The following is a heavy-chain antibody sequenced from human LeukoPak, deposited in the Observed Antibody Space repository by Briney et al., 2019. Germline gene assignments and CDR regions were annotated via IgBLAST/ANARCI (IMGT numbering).Heavy chain of an antibody. Sequence: SETLSLTCTVSGGSISSGSYYWSWIRQPAGKGLEWIGRIYTSGSTNYNPSLKSRVTISLDTSKNQFSLKLTSVTAADTAVYYCARDRAGDKAFDIWGQGTMVTVSS. CDR1: GGSISSGSYY. D-gene: IGHD2-15*01. J-gene: IGHJ3*02. CDR2: IYTSGST. V-gene: IGHV4-61*02. CDR3: ARDRAGDKAFDI.